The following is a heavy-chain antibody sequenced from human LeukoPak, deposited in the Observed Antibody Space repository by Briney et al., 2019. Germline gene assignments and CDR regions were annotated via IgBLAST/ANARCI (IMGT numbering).Heavy chain of an antibody. CDR2: IYHSGST. D-gene: IGHD2-15*01. J-gene: IGHJ4*02. CDR1: GGSISSGGYS. CDR3: ARVYCSGGRCCFDY. V-gene: IGHV4-30-2*01. Sequence: SETLSLTCTVSGGSISSGGYSWSWIRQPPGKGLEWIGYIYHSGSTYYNPSLKSRVTISVDRSKNQFSLKLSSVTAADTAVYYCARVYCSGGRCCFDYWGQGTLVAVSS.